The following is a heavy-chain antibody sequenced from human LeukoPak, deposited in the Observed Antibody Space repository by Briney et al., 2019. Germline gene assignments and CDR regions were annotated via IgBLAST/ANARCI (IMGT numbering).Heavy chain of an antibody. D-gene: IGHD5-24*01. CDR1: GYTFTNNW. V-gene: IGHV3-7*01. CDR2: VNEDGSEQ. J-gene: IGHJ5*02. Sequence: GGSLRLSCEASGYTFTNNWMTWFRQAPGKGLEWVANVNEDGSEQNYLDSVKGRFTISRDNAKNSVYLQMNNLRVEETAVYYCARGRGWFDPWGQGTLVTVSS. CDR3: ARGRGWFDP.